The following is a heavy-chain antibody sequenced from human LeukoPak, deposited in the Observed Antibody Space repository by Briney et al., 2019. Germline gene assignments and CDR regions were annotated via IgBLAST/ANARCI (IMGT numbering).Heavy chain of an antibody. V-gene: IGHV1-18*01. Sequence: GASVKVSCKASGYTFTSYGIRWVRQAPGQGLEWMGWISAYNGNTNYAQKLQGRVTMTTDTSTSTAYMELRSLRSDDTAVYYCARSGLTTVVSIDAFDIWGQGTMVTVSS. CDR3: ARSGLTTVVSIDAFDI. CDR2: ISAYNGNT. D-gene: IGHD4-23*01. J-gene: IGHJ3*02. CDR1: GYTFTSYG.